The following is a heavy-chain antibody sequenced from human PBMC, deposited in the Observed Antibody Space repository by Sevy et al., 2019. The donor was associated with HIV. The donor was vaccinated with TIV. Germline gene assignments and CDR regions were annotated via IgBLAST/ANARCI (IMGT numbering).Heavy chain of an antibody. V-gene: IGHV3-30*03. CDR2: ISYDGKK. CDR3: ARAGRLRLGELSSGPDY. Sequence: GGSLRLSCTASGFNFNTYGMHWVRQAPGKGLEWLAIISYDGKKYYADSVEGGFTISRDNSRNTLYLEMNSLKSEDTAVFHCARAGRLRLGELSSGPDYWGPGTLVTVSS. D-gene: IGHD3-16*02. J-gene: IGHJ4*02. CDR1: GFNFNTYG.